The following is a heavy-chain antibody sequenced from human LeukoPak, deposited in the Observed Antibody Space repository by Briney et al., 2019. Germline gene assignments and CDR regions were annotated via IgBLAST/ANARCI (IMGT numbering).Heavy chain of an antibody. D-gene: IGHD3-22*01. J-gene: IGHJ5*02. Sequence: SETLSLTCTVSGGSISRYYWSWIRQPPGKGLEWIGYIYYSGSTNYNPSLKSRVTISVDTSKNQFSLKLSSVTAADTAVYYCARLGYYYDSSGYLPSWGQGTLVTVSS. V-gene: IGHV4-59*08. CDR3: ARLGYYYDSSGYLPS. CDR2: IYYSGST. CDR1: GGSISRYY.